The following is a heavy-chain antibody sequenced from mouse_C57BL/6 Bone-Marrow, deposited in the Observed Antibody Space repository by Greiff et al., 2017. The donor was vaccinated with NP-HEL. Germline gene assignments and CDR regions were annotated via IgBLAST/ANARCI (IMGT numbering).Heavy chain of an antibody. J-gene: IGHJ2*01. D-gene: IGHD2-4*01. V-gene: IGHV1-69*01. CDR3: ARGGGLRR. Sequence: QVQLQQSGAELVMPGASVKLSCKASGYTFTSYWMHWVKQRPGQGLEWIGEIDPSDSYTNYNQKFKGKSTLTVDKSSSTAYMQLSSLTSEDSAVYYCARGGGLRRWGQGTTLTVSS. CDR2: IDPSDSYT. CDR1: GYTFTSYW.